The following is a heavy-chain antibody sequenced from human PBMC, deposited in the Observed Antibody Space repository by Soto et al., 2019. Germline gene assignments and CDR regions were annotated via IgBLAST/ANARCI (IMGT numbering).Heavy chain of an antibody. CDR1: GYSISSGYY. V-gene: IGHV4-38-2*02. CDR3: ARDGSLPGYSSSWYGDGMDV. J-gene: IGHJ6*02. D-gene: IGHD6-13*01. CDR2: IYHSGST. Sequence: KASETLSLTCAVSGYSISSGYYWGWIRQPPGKGLEWIGSIYHSGSTYYNPSLKSRVTISVDTSKNQFSLKLSSVTAADTAVYYCARDGSLPGYSSSWYGDGMDVWGQGTTVTVSS.